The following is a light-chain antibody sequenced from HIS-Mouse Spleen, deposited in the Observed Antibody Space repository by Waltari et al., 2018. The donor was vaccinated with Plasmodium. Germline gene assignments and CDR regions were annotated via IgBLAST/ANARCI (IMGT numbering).Light chain of an antibody. CDR1: QSVSST. V-gene: IGKV3-15*01. CDR3: QQYNNWSFT. CDR2: GAS. J-gene: IGKJ3*01. Sequence: EIVMTQSPATLSVSPGERATLSCRASQSVSSTLAWYQQKPGQAPRLLIYGASTRATGIPARFRGSGSGTEFTLTISSLQSEDFAVYYCQQYNNWSFTFGPGTKVDIK.